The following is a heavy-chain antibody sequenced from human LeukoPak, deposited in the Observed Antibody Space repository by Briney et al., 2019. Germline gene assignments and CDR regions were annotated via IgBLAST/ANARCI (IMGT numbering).Heavy chain of an antibody. CDR1: GGSISSYY. CDR2: IYYSGST. Sequence: SSETLSLTCTVSGGSISSYYWSWIRQPPGKGLEWIGYIYYSGSTNYNPSLKSRVTISVDTSKNQFSLKLSSVTAADTAVYYCASTSGVTMVRGVSFDYWGQGTPVTVSS. J-gene: IGHJ4*02. CDR3: ASTSGVTMVRGVSFDY. D-gene: IGHD3-10*01. V-gene: IGHV4-59*01.